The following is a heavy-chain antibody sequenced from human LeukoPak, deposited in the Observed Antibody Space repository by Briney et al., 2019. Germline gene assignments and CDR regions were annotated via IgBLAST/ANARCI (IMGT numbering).Heavy chain of an antibody. CDR2: ISYDGSNK. D-gene: IGHD3-10*01. V-gene: IGHV3-30*04. J-gene: IGHJ5*02. Sequence: PGRSLRLSCAASGFTFSNFAFHWVRQAPGKGLEWLALISYDGSNKYYADSVKGRFSVSRDNSKNTLYLQVNSLRAEDTAVYYCARGAAGSYSWFDPWGPGTLVTVSS. CDR3: ARGAAGSYSWFDP. CDR1: GFTFSNFA.